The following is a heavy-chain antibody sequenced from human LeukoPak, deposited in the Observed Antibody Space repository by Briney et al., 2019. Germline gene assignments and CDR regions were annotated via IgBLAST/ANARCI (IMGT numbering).Heavy chain of an antibody. J-gene: IGHJ4*02. CDR1: GFTFSSYA. CDR3: AKDPDKRYYFDY. D-gene: IGHD1-14*01. Sequence: GGSLRLSCAASGFTFSSYAMSWVRQAPGKGLEGVSAISGSGGSTYSADSVKGRFTISRDNSKNTLYLQMNSLRAEDTAVYYCAKDPDKRYYFDYWGQGTLVTVSS. CDR2: ISGSGGST. V-gene: IGHV3-23*01.